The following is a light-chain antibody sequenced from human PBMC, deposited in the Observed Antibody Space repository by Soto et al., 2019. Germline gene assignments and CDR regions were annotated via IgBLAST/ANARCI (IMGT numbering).Light chain of an antibody. V-gene: IGLV1-44*01. CDR1: SSNIGSNS. CDR2: TNN. CDR3: AAWDDSLNGGV. J-gene: IGLJ3*02. Sequence: QSVLTQPPSASGTPGQRVTISCSGSSSNIGSNSVNWYQRLPGTAPKLLIFTNNLRPSGVPDRFSGSKSGTSASLAISGLRSEDEAEYYCAAWDDSLNGGVFGGGTKVTVL.